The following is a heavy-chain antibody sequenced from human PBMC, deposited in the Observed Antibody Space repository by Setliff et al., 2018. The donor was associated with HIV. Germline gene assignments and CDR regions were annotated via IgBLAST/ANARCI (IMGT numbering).Heavy chain of an antibody. D-gene: IGHD2-21*01. CDR1: GGSFTSGRYY. Sequence: LYLTCTVSGGSFTSGRYYWTWIRQRAGHPGKGLEWIGYLHHSGPTYYTPSLHGRVPMSLDTSKSQFSLNLRAVTDADTAVYFCARGVYCGGYCYPGTDHWGPGTLATASS. J-gene: IGHJ5*02. CDR3: ARGVYCGGYCYPGTDH. V-gene: IGHV4-31*03. CDR2: LHHSGPT.